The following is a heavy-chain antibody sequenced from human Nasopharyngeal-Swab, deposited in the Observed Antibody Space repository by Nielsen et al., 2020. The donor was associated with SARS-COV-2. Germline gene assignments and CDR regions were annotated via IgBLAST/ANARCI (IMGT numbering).Heavy chain of an antibody. Sequence: GGSLRPSCAASGFTFSSYGMHWVRQAPGKGLEWVAVISYDGSNKYYADSVKGRFTISRDNSKNTLYLQMNSLRAEDTAVYYCAKDKRYFDWDGMDVWGQGTTVTVSS. CDR2: ISYDGSNK. CDR3: AKDKRYFDWDGMDV. CDR1: GFTFSSYG. J-gene: IGHJ6*02. D-gene: IGHD3-9*01. V-gene: IGHV3-30*18.